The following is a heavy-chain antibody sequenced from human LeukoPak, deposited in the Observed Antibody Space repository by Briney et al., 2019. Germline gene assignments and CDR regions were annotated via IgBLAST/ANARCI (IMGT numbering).Heavy chain of an antibody. Sequence: ASVTVSCKTSGDMVSDYYMHWVRQAPGQGLEWMGWLRGNTGDTDIPQKFKGRITMTRDTATNTAYMQLSRLTYDDTAISVCARVRDNACDYWGPGSLVNVSS. CDR3: ARVRDNACDY. D-gene: IGHD1-1*01. CDR2: LRGNTGDT. CDR1: GDMVSDYY. V-gene: IGHV1-2*02. J-gene: IGHJ4*02.